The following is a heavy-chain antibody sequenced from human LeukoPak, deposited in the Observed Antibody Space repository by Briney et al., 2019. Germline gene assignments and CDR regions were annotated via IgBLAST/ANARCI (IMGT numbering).Heavy chain of an antibody. V-gene: IGHV1-69*05. Sequence: GASVKVSCKASGYTFTNYYMHWVRQAPGQGLEWMGGIIPIFGTANYAQKFQGRVTITTDESTSTAYMELSSLRSEDTAVYYCARMSLYSGSYYVFDYWGQETLVTVSS. CDR2: IIPIFGTA. CDR3: ARMSLYSGSYYVFDY. D-gene: IGHD1-26*01. J-gene: IGHJ4*02. CDR1: GYTFTNYY.